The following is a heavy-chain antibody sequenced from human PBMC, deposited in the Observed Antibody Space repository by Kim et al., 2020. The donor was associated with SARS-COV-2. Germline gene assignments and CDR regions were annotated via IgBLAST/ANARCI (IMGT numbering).Heavy chain of an antibody. Sequence: GGSLRLSCAASGFTFSSYAMSWVRQAPGKGLEWVSAISGSGGSTYYADSVKGRFTISRDNSKNTLYLQMNSLRAEDTAVYYCAKDTIYDSSGYWGAFDIWGQGTMVTVSS. D-gene: IGHD3-22*01. V-gene: IGHV3-23*01. J-gene: IGHJ3*02. CDR2: ISGSGGST. CDR3: AKDTIYDSSGYWGAFDI. CDR1: GFTFSSYA.